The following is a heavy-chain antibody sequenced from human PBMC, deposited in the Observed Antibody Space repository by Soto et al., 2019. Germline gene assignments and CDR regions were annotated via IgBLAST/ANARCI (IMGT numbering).Heavy chain of an antibody. J-gene: IGHJ5*02. V-gene: IGHV4-39*01. CDR3: ARQRLRSNNWFDP. Sequence: PSETLSLTCTVSGGSISSSSYYWGWIRQPPGKGLEWIGSIYYSGSTYYNPSLKSRVTISVDTSKNQFSLKLSSVTAADTAVYYCARQRLRSNNWFDPWGQGTLVTVSS. CDR2: IYYSGST. D-gene: IGHD4-17*01. CDR1: GGSISSSSYY.